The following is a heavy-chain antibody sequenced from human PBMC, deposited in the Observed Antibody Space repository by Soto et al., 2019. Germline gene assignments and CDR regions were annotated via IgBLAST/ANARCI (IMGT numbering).Heavy chain of an antibody. V-gene: IGHV1-69*12. CDR3: ARGTYYYDSSGYRYYYYYGMDV. Sequence: QVQLVQSGAEVKKPGSSVKVSCKASGGTFSSYAISWVRQAPGQGLEWMGGIIPIFGTANYAQKFQGRVTITADESTSXGYXEXNSLRSEDTAVYYCARGTYYYDSSGYRYYYYYGMDVWGQGTTVTVSS. CDR2: IIPIFGTA. CDR1: GGTFSSYA. J-gene: IGHJ6*02. D-gene: IGHD3-22*01.